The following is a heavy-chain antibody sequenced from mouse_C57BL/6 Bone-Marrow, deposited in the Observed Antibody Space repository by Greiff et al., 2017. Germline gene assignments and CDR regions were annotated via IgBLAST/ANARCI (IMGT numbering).Heavy chain of an antibody. D-gene: IGHD2-4*01. CDR1: GYTFTSYW. CDR2: IDPSDSYT. J-gene: IGHJ2*01. CDR3: ARCDYDGY. V-gene: IGHV1-59*01. Sequence: QVQLQQPGAELVRPGTSVKLSCKASGYTFTSYWMHWVKQRPGQGLEWIGVIDPSDSYTNYNQKFKGKATLTVDTSSSTAYMQLSSLTSEDSAVYYCARCDYDGYWGQGTTLTVSS.